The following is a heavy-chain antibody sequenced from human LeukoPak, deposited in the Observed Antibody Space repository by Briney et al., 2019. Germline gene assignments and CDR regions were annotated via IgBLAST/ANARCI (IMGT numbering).Heavy chain of an antibody. Sequence: GGSLRLSCSASGFTFSSNAMSWVRQAPGKGLGWVSSISLRGADTNYADSVKGRFTISRDDSKNALYLQMSSLRAEDTAVYFCARRGCYGGNCYPCDYWGQGTLVTVSS. V-gene: IGHV3-23*01. D-gene: IGHD2-21*02. CDR2: ISLRGADT. CDR1: GFTFSSNA. CDR3: ARRGCYGGNCYPCDY. J-gene: IGHJ4*02.